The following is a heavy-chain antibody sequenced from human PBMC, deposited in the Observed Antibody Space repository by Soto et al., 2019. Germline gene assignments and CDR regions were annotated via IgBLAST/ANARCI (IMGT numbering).Heavy chain of an antibody. J-gene: IGHJ6*02. CDR1: GLTLNDVW. D-gene: IGHD5-12*01. Sequence: GSLRLSCAASGLTLNDVWMTWVRQAPGEGLEWVSAISGSGGSTYYADSVKGRFTISRDNSKNTLYLQMNSLRAEDTAVYYCAKEQEMATILIDYYYYGMDVWGQGTTVTVSS. CDR2: ISGSGGST. V-gene: IGHV3-23*01. CDR3: AKEQEMATILIDYYYYGMDV.